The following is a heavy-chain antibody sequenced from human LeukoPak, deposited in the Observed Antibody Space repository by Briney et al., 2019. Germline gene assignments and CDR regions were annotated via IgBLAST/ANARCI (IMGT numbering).Heavy chain of an antibody. D-gene: IGHD2-15*01. V-gene: IGHV4-34*01. CDR3: ARGLSAIVY. Sequence: SATLSLTCAVYGVSFSGYYWSWIRQPPGKGLEWIGEINHSGSTNYNPSLKSRVTISVDTSKNQFSLKLSSVTAADTAVYYCARGLSAIVYWGQGTLVTVSS. J-gene: IGHJ4*02. CDR1: GVSFSGYY. CDR2: INHSGST.